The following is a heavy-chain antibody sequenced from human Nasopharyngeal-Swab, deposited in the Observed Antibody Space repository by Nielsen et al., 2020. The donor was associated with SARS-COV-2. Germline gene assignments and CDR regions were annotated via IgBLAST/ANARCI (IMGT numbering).Heavy chain of an antibody. V-gene: IGHV3-73*01. CDR3: TRQPFDY. CDR2: IRSKANSYAT. Sequence: VRQMPGKGLEWVGRIRSKANSYATAYAASVKGRFTISRDDSKNTAYLKMNSLKTEDTAVYYCTRQPFDYWGQGTLVTVSS. J-gene: IGHJ4*02.